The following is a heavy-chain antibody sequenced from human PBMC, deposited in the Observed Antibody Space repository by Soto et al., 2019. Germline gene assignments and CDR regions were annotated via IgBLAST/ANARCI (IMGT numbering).Heavy chain of an antibody. D-gene: IGHD1-26*01. V-gene: IGHV1-69*13. CDR2: IIPIFGTA. CDR3: ARDSSGSYGYYYYGMDV. CDR1: GGTFSSYA. J-gene: IGHJ6*02. Sequence: SVKVSCKASGGTFSSYAISWVRQAPGQGLEWMGGIIPIFGTANYAQKFQGRVTITADESTSTAYMELSSLRSEDTAVYYCARDSSGSYGYYYYGMDVWGQGTTVTVSS.